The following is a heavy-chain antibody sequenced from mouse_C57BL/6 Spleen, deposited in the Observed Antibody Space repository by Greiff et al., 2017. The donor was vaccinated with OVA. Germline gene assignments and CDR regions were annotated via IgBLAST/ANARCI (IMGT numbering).Heavy chain of an antibody. V-gene: IGHV1-69*01. CDR3: ARCYYYGSSYVFDY. D-gene: IGHD1-1*01. Sequence: QVQLQQSGAELVMPGASVKLSCKASGYTFTSYWMHWVKQRPGQGLEWIGEIDPSDSYTNYNQKFNGKSTLTVDKSSSTAYMQLSSLTSEDSAVYYCARCYYYGSSYVFDYWGQGTTLTVSS. CDR2: IDPSDSYT. J-gene: IGHJ2*01. CDR1: GYTFTSYW.